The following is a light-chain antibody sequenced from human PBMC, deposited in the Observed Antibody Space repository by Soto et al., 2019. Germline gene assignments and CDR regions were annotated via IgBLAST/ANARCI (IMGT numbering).Light chain of an antibody. Sequence: DIQMTQSPSTLSASVGDRVTITCRASQSISSWLAWYQQKPGKAPKLLIYKASSLDSGVPSRFSGSGSGTEFTLTISSLQPDDFATYYCQQYNSYSQGTFGQGTKVESK. CDR1: QSISSW. V-gene: IGKV1-5*03. CDR2: KAS. CDR3: QQYNSYSQGT. J-gene: IGKJ1*01.